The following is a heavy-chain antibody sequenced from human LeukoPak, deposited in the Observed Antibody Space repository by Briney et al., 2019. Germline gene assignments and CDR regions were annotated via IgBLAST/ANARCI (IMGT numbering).Heavy chain of an antibody. CDR1: GFTFSNAW. CDR2: IKSKIDGGTT. J-gene: IGHJ1*01. V-gene: IGHV3-15*01. D-gene: IGHD1-26*01. Sequence: PGGSLRLSCAASGFTFSNAWMTWVRQAPGKGLEWVGRIKSKIDGGTTDYAAPVKGRFTISRDDSKNTVYLQMNSLKNEDTAVYYCKESSGRWDWGQGTLVTVSS. CDR3: KESSGRWD.